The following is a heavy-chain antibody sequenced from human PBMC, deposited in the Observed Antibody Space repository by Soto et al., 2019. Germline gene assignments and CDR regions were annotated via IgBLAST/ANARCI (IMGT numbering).Heavy chain of an antibody. CDR2: ISGRDGNI. J-gene: IGHJ6*03. Sequence: QVQLVESGGGLVKPGGSLRLSCAASGFTFSDSFMSWSRQTPGKGLDWLSYISGRDGNIYYADSVRGRFTISRDNAKNPVYLQMNSMRAEDTAVDYWARDQGPNYMAVWGKGTKVTVS. CDR1: GFTFSDSF. CDR3: ARDQGPNYMAV. V-gene: IGHV3-11*01.